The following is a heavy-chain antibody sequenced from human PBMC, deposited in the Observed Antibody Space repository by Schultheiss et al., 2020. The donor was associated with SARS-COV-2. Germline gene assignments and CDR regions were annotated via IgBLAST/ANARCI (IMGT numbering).Heavy chain of an antibody. V-gene: IGHV4-34*01. CDR1: GGSFSDYY. CDR3: ARGLGIAVAGADY. CDR2: INHSGST. Sequence: SETLSLTCVVYGGSFSDYYWSWIRQPPGKGLEWIGEINHSGSTNYNPTLKSRVTISVDTSKNQFSLKLSSVTAADTAVYYCARGLGIAVAGADYWGQGTLVTVSS. D-gene: IGHD6-19*01. J-gene: IGHJ4*02.